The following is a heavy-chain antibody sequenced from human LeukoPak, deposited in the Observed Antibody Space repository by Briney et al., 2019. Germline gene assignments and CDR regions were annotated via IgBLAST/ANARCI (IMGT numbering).Heavy chain of an antibody. CDR1: GFTFSYHW. J-gene: IGHJ4*02. CDR3: AREKPWEPLDY. CDR2: IKNDGAVK. Sequence: GGSLTLSCAASGFTFSYHWMTWVRQAPGKGLEWVANIKNDGAVKNYVDSVKGRFTISRDNAKNSLYLQMNSLRAEDTAVYYCAREKPWEPLDYWGQGTLVTVSS. V-gene: IGHV3-7*03. D-gene: IGHD1-26*01.